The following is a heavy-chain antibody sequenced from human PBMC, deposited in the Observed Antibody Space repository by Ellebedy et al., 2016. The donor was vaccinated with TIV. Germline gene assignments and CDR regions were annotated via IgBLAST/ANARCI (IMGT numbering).Heavy chain of an antibody. CDR3: ARPQNRFGYLYYFDY. D-gene: IGHD5-18*01. Sequence: GESLKISCAASGFTFKSYGMHWVRQAPGKGLEWVAVMSNDGNDEYYADSVKGRFTISRDNFMDTLYLQMNSLRVEDSAVYYCARPQNRFGYLYYFDYWGQGTLVTVSS. V-gene: IGHV3-30*19. CDR1: GFTFKSYG. CDR2: MSNDGNDE. J-gene: IGHJ4*02.